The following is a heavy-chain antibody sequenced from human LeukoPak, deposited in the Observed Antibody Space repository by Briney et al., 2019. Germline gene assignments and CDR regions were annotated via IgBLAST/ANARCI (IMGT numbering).Heavy chain of an antibody. V-gene: IGHV3-48*03. D-gene: IGHD4/OR15-4a*01. CDR1: GFTFNTFE. CDR3: ARHPNLNDCGVSSPSY. CDR2: ISSGSSTI. Sequence: GGSLRLSCAASGFTFNTFEMDWVRQAPGRGLEGVSYISSGSSTIYYADSVKGRFTISRDNAKNSLYLQMDSLRAEDTAVYYCARHPNLNDCGVSSPSYWGQGTLVTVSS. J-gene: IGHJ4*02.